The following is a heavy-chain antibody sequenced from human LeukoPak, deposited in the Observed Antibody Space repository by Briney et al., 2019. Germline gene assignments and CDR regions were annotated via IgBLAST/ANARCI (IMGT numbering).Heavy chain of an antibody. CDR1: GGSFRGHY. CDR3: ARLFYYGGSGYYGAFEY. Sequence: PSETLSLTCAVYGGSFRGHYWSWSRQRPGNGLEWIGEINHSGSSNYSPSLKSRVTISVDTSKNQFSLKLTSVTAADTAVYYCARLFYYGGSGYYGAFEYWGQGNLVTVSS. V-gene: IGHV4-34*01. CDR2: INHSGSS. D-gene: IGHD3-22*01. J-gene: IGHJ4*02.